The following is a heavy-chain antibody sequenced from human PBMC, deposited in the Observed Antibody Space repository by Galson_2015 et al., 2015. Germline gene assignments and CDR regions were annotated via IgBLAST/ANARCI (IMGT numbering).Heavy chain of an antibody. CDR1: GYTFTSYA. CDR2: INAGNGNT. V-gene: IGHV1-3*01. J-gene: IGHJ6*02. CDR3: ARDSFVVVPAAIPTKDGMDV. Sequence: SVKVSCKASGYTFTSYAMHWVRQAPGQRLEWMGRINAGNGNTKYSQKFQGRVTITRDTSASTAYMELSSLRSEDTAVYYCARDSFVVVPAAIPTKDGMDVWGQGTTVTVSS. D-gene: IGHD2-2*01.